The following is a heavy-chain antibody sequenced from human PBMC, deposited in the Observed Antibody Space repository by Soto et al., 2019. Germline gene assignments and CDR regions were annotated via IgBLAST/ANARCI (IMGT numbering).Heavy chain of an antibody. J-gene: IGHJ5*02. CDR1: GFTFSSYG. CDR2: ISYDGSNK. CDR3: AKDWSHGFDP. V-gene: IGHV3-30*18. Sequence: VGSLRLSCAASGFTFSSYGMHWVRQAPGKGLEWVTVISYDGSNKYYADSVKGRFTISRDNSKNTLYLQMNSLRAEDTAVYYCAKDWSHGFDPWGQGTLVTVSS.